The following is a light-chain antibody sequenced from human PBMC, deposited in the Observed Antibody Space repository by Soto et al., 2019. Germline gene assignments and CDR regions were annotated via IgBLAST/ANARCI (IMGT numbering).Light chain of an antibody. CDR1: SSDIGAYNY. CDR3: TSWTTSTTMI. V-gene: IGLV2-14*03. Sequence: QSALTQPASVSGSHGQSITISCTGTSSDIGAYNYVSWYQQHPGKAPKLMIYDVNIRPSGVSNRFSGSKSGNTASLTISGRQAEDEADYYCTSWTTSTTMIFGVGTKVTVL. J-gene: IGLJ2*01. CDR2: DVN.